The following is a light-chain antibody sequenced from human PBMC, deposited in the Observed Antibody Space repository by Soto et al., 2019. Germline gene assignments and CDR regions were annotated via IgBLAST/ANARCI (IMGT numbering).Light chain of an antibody. J-gene: IGLJ2*01. CDR2: NNN. CDR1: SSNIGKNS. V-gene: IGLV1-51*01. Sequence: QSVLTQPPSVSAAPGQKVTISCSGSSSNIGKNSVSWYQHLPGTTPKLLIYNNNQRPAGIPDRFSGSKSGTTATLVITGLQTGDEADYYCATGDSGLSVTVVFGGGTKLTVL. CDR3: ATGDSGLSVTVV.